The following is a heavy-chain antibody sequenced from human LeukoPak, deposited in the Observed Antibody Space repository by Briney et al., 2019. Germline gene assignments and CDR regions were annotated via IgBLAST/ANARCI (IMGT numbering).Heavy chain of an antibody. Sequence: PGEPLKISCKGSGYSFTSYWISWVRQMPGKGLGWIGRIDPSDSYTNYSPSCQGHVTISADKSISTAYLQWSSLKASDTAMYYCARHLPYNYYGMDVWGKGTTVTVSS. J-gene: IGHJ6*04. V-gene: IGHV5-10-1*01. CDR3: ARHLPYNYYGMDV. CDR1: GYSFTSYW. CDR2: IDPSDSYT.